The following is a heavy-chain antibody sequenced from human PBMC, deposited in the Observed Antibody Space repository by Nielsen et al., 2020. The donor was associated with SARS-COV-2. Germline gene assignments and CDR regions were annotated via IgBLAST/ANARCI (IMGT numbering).Heavy chain of an antibody. J-gene: IGHJ6*02. CDR1: GGSIGDYY. Sequence: SETLSLTCTVSGGSIGDYYWNWVRQPTGKGLEFIGYIYYSGSTSYNPSLKSRVTISVDTSKNQFSLELGAVTAADTAVYYCARADRYYYGMDVWGQGTTVTVSS. CDR3: ARADRYYYGMDV. CDR2: IYYSGST. V-gene: IGHV4-59*13.